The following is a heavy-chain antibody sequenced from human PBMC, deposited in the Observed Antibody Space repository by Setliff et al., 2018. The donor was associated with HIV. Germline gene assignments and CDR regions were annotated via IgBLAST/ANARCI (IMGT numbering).Heavy chain of an antibody. CDR1: GFTFSGHY. J-gene: IGHJ3*01. CDR3: TRDPRLVDF. Sequence: LRLSCAASGFTFSGHYMTWIRQAPGKGLEWISYIRGASTSINYADSVKGRFTISRDNAKNALYLQMNSLRAEDTAVYYCTRDPRLVDFWGQGTMVTVSS. V-gene: IGHV3-11*05. D-gene: IGHD2-8*02. CDR2: IRGASTSI.